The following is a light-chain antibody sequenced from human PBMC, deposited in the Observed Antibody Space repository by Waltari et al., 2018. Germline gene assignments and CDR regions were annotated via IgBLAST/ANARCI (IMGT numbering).Light chain of an antibody. V-gene: IGKV4-1*01. Sequence: DIVMTQSPDSLIVSAGERATIHCKTTQSVFHRASNKTCLAWYQQKPGQTPTLLIYWAAMRESGVPGRFSGSGAGTDFTLTISGLQAEDVALYFCHQHCFLPLTFGGGTKVEI. CDR2: WAA. CDR3: HQHCFLPLT. J-gene: IGKJ4*02. CDR1: QSVFHRASNKTC.